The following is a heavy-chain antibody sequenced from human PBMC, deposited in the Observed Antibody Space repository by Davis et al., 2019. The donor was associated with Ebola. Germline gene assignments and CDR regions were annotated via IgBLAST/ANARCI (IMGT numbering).Heavy chain of an antibody. V-gene: IGHV3-11*04. D-gene: IGHD4-23*01. CDR2: ISSSGSTI. Sequence: PGGSLRLSCAASGFTFSDYYMSWIRQAPGKGLEWVSYISSSGSTIYYADSVKGRFTISRDNSKNTLYLQMNSLRAEDTAVYYCAKSAYGGKGHAFDIWGQGTMVTVSS. J-gene: IGHJ3*02. CDR3: AKSAYGGKGHAFDI. CDR1: GFTFSDYY.